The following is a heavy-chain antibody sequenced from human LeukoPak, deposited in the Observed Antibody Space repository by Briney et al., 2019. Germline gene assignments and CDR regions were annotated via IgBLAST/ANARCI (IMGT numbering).Heavy chain of an antibody. CDR1: GFTFSSYA. Sequence: PGGSLRLSCAASGFTFSSYAMSWVRQAPGKGLGWVSAICGSGGSTYYADSVKGRVTISRDNSKNTLYPQMNSLRAEDTAVYYCANHRWLQLLDYFDYWGQGTLVTVSS. CDR3: ANHRWLQLLDYFDY. D-gene: IGHD5-24*01. CDR2: ICGSGGST. V-gene: IGHV3-23*01. J-gene: IGHJ4*02.